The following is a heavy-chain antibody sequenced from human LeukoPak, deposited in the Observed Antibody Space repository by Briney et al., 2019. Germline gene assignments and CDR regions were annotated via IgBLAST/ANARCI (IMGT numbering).Heavy chain of an antibody. Sequence: SQTLSLACTVSGDSIKSGSYYWSWIRQPPGKGLEWIGEINHSGSTNYNPSLKSRVTMSVDTSKNQFSLKLSSVTAADTAVYYCARHGLIAARHAFDIWGQGTMVTVSS. D-gene: IGHD6-13*01. CDR3: ARHGLIAARHAFDI. CDR2: INHSGST. CDR1: GDSIKSGSYY. V-gene: IGHV4-39*01. J-gene: IGHJ3*02.